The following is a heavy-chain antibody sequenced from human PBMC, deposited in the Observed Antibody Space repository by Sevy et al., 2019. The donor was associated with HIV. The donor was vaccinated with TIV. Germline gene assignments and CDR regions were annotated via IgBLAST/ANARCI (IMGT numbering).Heavy chain of an antibody. J-gene: IGHJ6*02. Sequence: ASVKVPCKASGYTFTDYYTHWVRQAPGQGLEWMGWIDPKSGGTKYAQKFKGRITMTRDTSISTAYLELSRLRSDDTAVYLCAREFYDSWSGPIDFFYGMDVWGQGTTVTVSS. CDR2: IDPKSGGT. D-gene: IGHD3-3*01. V-gene: IGHV1-2*02. CDR3: AREFYDSWSGPIDFFYGMDV. CDR1: GYTFTDYY.